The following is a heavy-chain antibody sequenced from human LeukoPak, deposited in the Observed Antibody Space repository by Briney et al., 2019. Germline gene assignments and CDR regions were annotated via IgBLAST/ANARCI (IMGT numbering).Heavy chain of an antibody. CDR1: GSTFSNYW. J-gene: IGHJ4*02. D-gene: IGHD5-12*01. V-gene: IGHV3-74*01. CDR3: TRRGEDGFGYRY. CDR2: INTDGSGT. Sequence: TGGSLRLSCVVSGSTFSNYWMHWVRQAPGKGLVWVSRINTDGSGTSYVDSVRGRFTVSRDNAKNTLYLQMNSLRSEDMAVYYCTRRGEDGFGYRYWGQGTLVTVSS.